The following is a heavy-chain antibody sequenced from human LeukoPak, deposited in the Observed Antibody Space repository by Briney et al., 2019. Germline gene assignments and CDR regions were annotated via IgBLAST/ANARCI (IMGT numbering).Heavy chain of an antibody. V-gene: IGHV1-69*13. CDR1: GYTFTSYG. J-gene: IGHJ4*02. D-gene: IGHD6-13*01. Sequence: SVKVSCKASGYTFTSYGISWVRQTPGQGLEWMGGIIPIFGTPTYAQKFQGRVTITADESTSTAYMELRTLRSEDTAVYYCAIGGQLVNGPDYWGQGTLVTVSS. CDR2: IIPIFGTP. CDR3: AIGGQLVNGPDY.